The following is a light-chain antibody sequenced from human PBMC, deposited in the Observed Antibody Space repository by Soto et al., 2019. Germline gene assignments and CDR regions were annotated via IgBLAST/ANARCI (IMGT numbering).Light chain of an antibody. Sequence: ETVMTQSPATLSVSPGERATLSCRASQSVSSNLAWYQQKPGQTPRLLIYDVSIRDTGIPPRFSGSGSGTEFTLTINSLQSEDFAVYYCQQYNDWPPITFGQGTRVDIK. V-gene: IGKV3-15*01. CDR2: DVS. J-gene: IGKJ5*01. CDR1: QSVSSN. CDR3: QQYNDWPPIT.